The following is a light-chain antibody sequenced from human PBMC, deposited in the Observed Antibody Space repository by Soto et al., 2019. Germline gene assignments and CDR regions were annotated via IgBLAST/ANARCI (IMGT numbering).Light chain of an antibody. J-gene: IGKJ2*01. CDR3: QQYNNWTLYT. CDR1: QSVTSN. CDR2: YAS. Sequence: EIVMTQSPATLSVSPGERATLSCRASQSVTSNLAWYQQKPDQPPRLLISYASIRATGIPARFSGSGSGTEVTLTSSSLQSEDCVVYYCQQYNNWTLYTVGQGTKLEIK. V-gene: IGKV3-15*01.